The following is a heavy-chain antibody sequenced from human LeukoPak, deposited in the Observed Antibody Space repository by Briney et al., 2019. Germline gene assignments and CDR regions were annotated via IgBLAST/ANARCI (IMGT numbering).Heavy chain of an antibody. D-gene: IGHD4-11*01. CDR1: GGSVSSGSYY. CDR2: INHSGST. CDR3: ARGRDYSNYVAGWFDP. Sequence: PSETLSLTCTVSGGSVSSGSYYWNWIRQPPGKGLEWIGEINHSGSTNYNPSLKSRVTISVDTSKNQFSLKLSSVTAADTAVYYCARGRDYSNYVAGWFDPWGQGTLVTVSS. J-gene: IGHJ5*02. V-gene: IGHV4-39*07.